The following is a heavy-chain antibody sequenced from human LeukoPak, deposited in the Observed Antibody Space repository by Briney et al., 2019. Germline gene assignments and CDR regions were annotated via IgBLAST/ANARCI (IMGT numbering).Heavy chain of an antibody. J-gene: IGHJ6*02. CDR2: IVVGSGNT. V-gene: IGHV1-58*02. CDR1: GFTFTSSA. D-gene: IGHD3-10*01. Sequence: SVKVSCKASGFTFTSSAMQWMRQARGQRLEWIGWIVVGSGNTNYAQKFQERVTITRDMSTSTAYMELSSLRSEDTAVNYCAAGVPNHGSGSQLPLYYYYGMDVWGQGTTVTVSS. CDR3: AAGVPNHGSGSQLPLYYYYGMDV.